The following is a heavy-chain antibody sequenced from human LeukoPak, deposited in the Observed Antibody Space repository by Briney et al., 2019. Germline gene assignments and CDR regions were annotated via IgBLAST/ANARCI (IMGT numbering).Heavy chain of an antibody. V-gene: IGHV4-31*03. CDR3: ARGRGYNDY. CDR1: GGSIRSGDYY. CDR2: IYYSGST. Sequence: SSETLSLTCTVSGGSIRSGDYYWSWIRQHPGKGLEWIGYIYYSGSTYYNPSLKSRVTISVDTSKNQFSLKLSSVTAADTAVYYCARGRGYNDYWGQGTLVTVSS. J-gene: IGHJ4*02. D-gene: IGHD3-10*01.